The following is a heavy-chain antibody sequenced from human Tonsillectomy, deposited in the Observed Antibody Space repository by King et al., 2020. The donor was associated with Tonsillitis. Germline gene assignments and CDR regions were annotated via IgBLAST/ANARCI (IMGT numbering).Heavy chain of an antibody. Sequence: VQLVESGGGLVQPGGSLRLSCAASGLTLSAYWMHWVRHSPGKGLVWVSRINSDGTSINDADSGKGRFTISKDNAKNTLYLQMNSLRAEDTAVYYCVRGYYDGSAYFDAFDVWGQGTKVTVSS. CDR2: INSDGTSI. V-gene: IGHV3-74*01. CDR1: GLTLSAYW. D-gene: IGHD3-22*01. CDR3: VRGYYDGSAYFDAFDV. J-gene: IGHJ3*01.